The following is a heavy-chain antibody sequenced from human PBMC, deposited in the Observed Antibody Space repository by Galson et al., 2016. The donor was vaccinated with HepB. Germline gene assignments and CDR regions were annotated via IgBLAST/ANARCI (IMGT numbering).Heavy chain of an antibody. D-gene: IGHD3-16*01. CDR3: AREAGDFDY. Sequence: QSGAEVKKPGESLKISCKASGYSFRTSWIAWVRQMPGKGLEWMGIINPDDSDTRYSPSFQGQVTISADKSIITAFLQWSSLKASDTPIYYCAREAGDFDYWGQGTLVTVSS. CDR2: INPDDSDT. V-gene: IGHV5-51*03. J-gene: IGHJ4*02. CDR1: GYSFRTSW.